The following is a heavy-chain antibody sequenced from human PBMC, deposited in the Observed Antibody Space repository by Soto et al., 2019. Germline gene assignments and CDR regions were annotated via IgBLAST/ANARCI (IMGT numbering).Heavy chain of an antibody. V-gene: IGHV1-3*01. D-gene: IGHD3-10*01. CDR1: GYTFTSYA. Sequence: ASVKVSCKASGYTFTSYAMHWVRQAPGQRLEWMGWINAGNGNTKYSQKFQGRVTITRDTSASTAYMELSSLRSEDTAVYYCATEPSTMVRGVIQYFQHWGQGTLVTVSS. CDR2: INAGNGNT. J-gene: IGHJ1*01. CDR3: ATEPSTMVRGVIQYFQH.